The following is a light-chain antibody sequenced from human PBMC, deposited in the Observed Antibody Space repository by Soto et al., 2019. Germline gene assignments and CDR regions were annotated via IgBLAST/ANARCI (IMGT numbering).Light chain of an antibody. V-gene: IGKV3-20*01. CDR1: RTVDGNY. J-gene: IGKJ1*01. CDR3: HQYGSSPAT. CDR2: SAT. Sequence: PVERATLSCRASRTVDGNYLAWYHQKPGQPPRLLIHSATSRATGIPDRFSGSGSGTDFTLTISRLEPEDFAVYYCHQYGSSPATFGQGTKVDIK.